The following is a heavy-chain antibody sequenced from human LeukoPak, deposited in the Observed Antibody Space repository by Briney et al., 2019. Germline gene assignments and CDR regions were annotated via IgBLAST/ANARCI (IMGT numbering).Heavy chain of an antibody. CDR3: ARDRGPVTTFCFDY. D-gene: IGHD4-17*01. CDR1: GYTFISYS. CDR2: ISAYNGNT. V-gene: IGHV1-18*01. Sequence: ASVKVSCKASGYTFISYSMNWVRQAPGQGLEWMGWISAYNGNTNYAQKLQGRVTMTTDTSTSTAYMELRSLRSDDTAVYYCARDRGPVTTFCFDYWGQGTLVTVSS. J-gene: IGHJ4*02.